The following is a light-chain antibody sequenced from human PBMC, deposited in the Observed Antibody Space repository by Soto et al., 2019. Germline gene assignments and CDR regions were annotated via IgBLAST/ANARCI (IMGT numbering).Light chain of an antibody. V-gene: IGKV1-39*01. CDR3: QKNDTLPYS. Sequence: DIQMTQSPSSLSASVGDRVTITCRASQSVSNYLNWYQQKPGTAPKLLIYAASTWPSGVPARFSGGGSGTDFTLTISRLQHEYFATYCWQKNDTLPYSFGQGTKLEIE. J-gene: IGKJ2*03. CDR1: QSVSNY. CDR2: AAS.